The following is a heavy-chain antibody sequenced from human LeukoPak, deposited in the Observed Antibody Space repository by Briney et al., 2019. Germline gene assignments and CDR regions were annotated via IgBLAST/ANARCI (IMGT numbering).Heavy chain of an antibody. J-gene: IGHJ6*03. CDR1: GGSISSYY. V-gene: IGHV4-59*01. Sequence: SETLSLTCTVSGGSISSYYWSWIRQPPGKGLEWIGYIYYSGSTNYNPSLKSRVTISVDTSKSQVSLKLSSVTAADTAVYYCARGGANYYYYMDVWGKGTTVTVSS. CDR2: IYYSGST. D-gene: IGHD3-16*01. CDR3: ARGGANYYYYMDV.